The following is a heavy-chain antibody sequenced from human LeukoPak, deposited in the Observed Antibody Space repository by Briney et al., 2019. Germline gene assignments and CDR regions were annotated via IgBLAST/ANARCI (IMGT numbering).Heavy chain of an antibody. CDR2: IYYSGST. CDR1: GGSISSYY. J-gene: IGHJ5*02. V-gene: IGHV4-59*08. CDR3: AGHTSTIFGVVIRISPWFDP. Sequence: SETLSLTCTVSGGSISSYYWSWIRQPPGKGLEWIGYIYYSGSTNYNPSLKSRVTISVDTSKNQFSLKLSSVTAADTAVYYCAGHTSTIFGVVIRISPWFDPWGQGTLVTVSS. D-gene: IGHD3-3*01.